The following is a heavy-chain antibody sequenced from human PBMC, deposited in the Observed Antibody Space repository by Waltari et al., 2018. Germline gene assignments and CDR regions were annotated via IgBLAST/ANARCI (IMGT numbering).Heavy chain of an antibody. CDR2: ISSTSSDI. D-gene: IGHD6-13*01. V-gene: IGHV3-21*02. CDR3: AGGYSSYYGMDV. CDR1: GFTFNTYP. Sequence: EVQLVESGGGLVKPGGSLRLSCAASGFTFNTYPMNWVRQAPGKGLGWVSSISSTSSDIYYADSVKGRVTISRDNAKSSLYLQLNSLRAEDTAVYYCAGGYSSYYGMDVWGQGTTVTVSS. J-gene: IGHJ6*02.